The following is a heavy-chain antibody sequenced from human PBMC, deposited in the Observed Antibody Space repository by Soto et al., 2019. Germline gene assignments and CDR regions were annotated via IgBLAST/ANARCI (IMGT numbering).Heavy chain of an antibody. CDR2: MSYDGDRQ. CDR3: AREEYSTHYFDF. D-gene: IGHD5-18*01. Sequence: QLGGSLRLSCAASGFTFSNSPIHWVRQAPGKGLEWVSVMSYDGDRQYYADSVKGRFTISRDSSKSTLYLQMNNVKIEATAVYYCAREEYSTHYFDFWGQGTLVTVSS. V-gene: IGHV3-30-3*01. CDR1: GFTFSNSP. J-gene: IGHJ4*02.